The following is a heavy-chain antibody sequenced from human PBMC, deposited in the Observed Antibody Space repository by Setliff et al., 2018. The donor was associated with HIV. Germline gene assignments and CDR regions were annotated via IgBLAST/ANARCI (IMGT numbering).Heavy chain of an antibody. CDR2: MNPNSGNR. CDR3: ARERGTREIDL. CDR1: GYTFTSYD. Sequence: ASVKVSCKTSGYTFTSYDINWVRQATGQGLEWMGWMNPNSGNRGYAQKFQGRVTLTRDTSASTAYMELSGLRSEDTAVYSCARERGTREIDLWGQGTLVTVSS. J-gene: IGHJ5*02. D-gene: IGHD1-26*01. V-gene: IGHV1-8*03.